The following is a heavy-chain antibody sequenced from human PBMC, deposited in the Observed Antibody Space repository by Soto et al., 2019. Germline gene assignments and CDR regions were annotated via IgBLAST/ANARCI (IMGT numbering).Heavy chain of an antibody. CDR2: IGPESGAT. J-gene: IGHJ4*02. Sequence: ASVKVSCKASGYTFTGHYIHWVRQAPEQGPEWMGEIGPESGATRYAQRFQGRATMTRDMSITTVYMELNNLSPDDTAVYYCGRGRSGQIVVFYWGQGTPVTVSS. V-gene: IGHV1-2*02. CDR1: GYTFTGHY. CDR3: GRGRSGQIVVFY. D-gene: IGHD1-26*01.